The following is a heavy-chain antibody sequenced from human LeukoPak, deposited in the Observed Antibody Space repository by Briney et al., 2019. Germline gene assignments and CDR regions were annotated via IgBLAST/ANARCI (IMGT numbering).Heavy chain of an antibody. D-gene: IGHD5-18*01. CDR3: ARDRGTAMAPVDY. CDR2: TSSSDAGT. J-gene: IGHJ4*02. CDR1: GFTLSTYA. V-gene: IGHV3-23*01. Sequence: GGSLRLSCAASGFTLSTYAMSWVRQTPGKGLEWVAATSSSDAGTYHADSVRGRFTISRDNSKSTLYLQMNSLRAEDTAVYYCARDRGTAMAPVDYWGQGTLVTVSS.